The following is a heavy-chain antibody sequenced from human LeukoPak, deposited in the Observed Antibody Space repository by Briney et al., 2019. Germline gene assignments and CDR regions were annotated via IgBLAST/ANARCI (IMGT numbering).Heavy chain of an antibody. CDR1: GFTFSGFW. V-gene: IGHV4-34*01. CDR3: ARLGFSGDY. CDR2: INHSGST. D-gene: IGHD3-16*01. Sequence: GSLRLSCAVSGFTFSGFWMSWSRQAPGKGLEWIGEINHSGSTNYNPSLKSRVTISVDTSKNQFSLKLSSVTAADTAVYYCARLGFSGDYWGQGTLVTVSS. J-gene: IGHJ4*02.